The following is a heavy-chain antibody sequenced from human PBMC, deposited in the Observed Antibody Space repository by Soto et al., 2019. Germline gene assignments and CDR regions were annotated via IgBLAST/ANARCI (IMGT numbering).Heavy chain of an antibody. J-gene: IGHJ3*02. CDR3: ARGPSLGYLDFDI. D-gene: IGHD2-15*01. Sequence: GGSLRLSCAASGFPFSSYGMHWVRQAPGKGLEWVAVIWYDGSNKYYADSVKGRFTISRDNSKNTLYLQMNSLRAEDTAVYYCARGPSLGYLDFDIWGQGTMVTVSS. CDR2: IWYDGSNK. V-gene: IGHV3-33*01. CDR1: GFPFSSYG.